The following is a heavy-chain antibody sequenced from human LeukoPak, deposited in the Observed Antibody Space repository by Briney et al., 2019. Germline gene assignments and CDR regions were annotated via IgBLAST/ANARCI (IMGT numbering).Heavy chain of an antibody. Sequence: GGSLRLSCAASGFTFSSYWMSWVRQSPGNGLEWVANIKQDGSEKYYVDSVKGRFTASRDNDKNSLYLQMNSLRAEDTAVYYCASIDFWSGRPKCWGQGTLVTVAS. CDR1: GFTFSSYW. V-gene: IGHV3-7*01. J-gene: IGHJ4*02. CDR2: IKQDGSEK. CDR3: ASIDFWSGRPKC. D-gene: IGHD3-3*01.